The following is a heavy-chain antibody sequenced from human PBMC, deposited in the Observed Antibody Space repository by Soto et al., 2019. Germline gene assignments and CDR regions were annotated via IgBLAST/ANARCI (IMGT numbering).Heavy chain of an antibody. J-gene: IGHJ3*02. CDR1: GGSISSGGYY. D-gene: IGHD3-10*01. Sequence: QVQLQESGPGLVKPSQTLSLTCTVSGGSISSGGYYWSWIRQHPGKGLEWIGYIYYIGSTYYNPSLKSRVSXSXXXSXDQFSLKLSSVTAADTAVYYCARFYMVRGVMGAFDIWGQGTMVTVSS. CDR3: ARFYMVRGVMGAFDI. V-gene: IGHV4-31*03. CDR2: IYYIGST.